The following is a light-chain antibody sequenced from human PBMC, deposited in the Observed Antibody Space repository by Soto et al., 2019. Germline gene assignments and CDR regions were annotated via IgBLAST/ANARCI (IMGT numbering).Light chain of an antibody. Sequence: EIVMTQSPATLSVSPGERATLSCRATQSVSSNLAWYQQKPGQAPRLLIFGASSRATGIPARFSGSGSETEFTLTISSLQSEDFAVYYCQQYSNWPQTFGQGTKVEIK. CDR1: QSVSSN. CDR2: GAS. CDR3: QQYSNWPQT. J-gene: IGKJ1*01. V-gene: IGKV3-15*01.